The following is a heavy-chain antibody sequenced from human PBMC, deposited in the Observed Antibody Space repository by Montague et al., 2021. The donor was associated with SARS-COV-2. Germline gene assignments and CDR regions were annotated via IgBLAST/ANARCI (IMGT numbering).Heavy chain of an antibody. CDR1: GDSITSDVSY. CDR2: IYTTGST. J-gene: IGHJ4*02. D-gene: IGHD1-26*01. Sequence: TLSLTCTVSGDSITSDVSYWSWIRQPAGKGLEWIGRIYTTGSTNYNPSLKSRLTISLDTSKNQFSLKLSSVTAADTAVYCCARDAFRWDFDCWGQGTLVTVSS. V-gene: IGHV4-61*02. CDR3: ARDAFRWDFDC.